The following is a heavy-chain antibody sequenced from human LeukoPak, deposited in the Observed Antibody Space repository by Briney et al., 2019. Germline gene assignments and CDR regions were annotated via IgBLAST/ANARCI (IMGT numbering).Heavy chain of an antibody. Sequence: GGSLRLSCTASGFTFSSYSMNWVRQAPGKGLEWVSYISSSSSTIYYADSVKGRFTISRDNTKNSLYLQMNSLRDEDTAVYYCAREHSITMVRGVYYYYGMDVWGQGTTVTVSS. CDR1: GFTFSSYS. V-gene: IGHV3-48*02. D-gene: IGHD3-10*01. J-gene: IGHJ6*02. CDR2: ISSSSSTI. CDR3: AREHSITMVRGVYYYYGMDV.